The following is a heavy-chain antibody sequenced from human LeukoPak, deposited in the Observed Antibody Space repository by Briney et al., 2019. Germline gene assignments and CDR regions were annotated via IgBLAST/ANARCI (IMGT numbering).Heavy chain of an antibody. CDR3: ARDRGGYYYDSSGYEEGIWFDP. Sequence: PGGSLRLSCAASGFTFSSYSMNWVRQAPGKGLEWVSSISSSSSYIYYADSVKGRFTISRDNAKNSLYLQMNSLRAEDTAVYYCARDRGGYYYDSSGYEEGIWFDPWGQGTLVTVSS. D-gene: IGHD3-22*01. CDR2: ISSSSSYI. J-gene: IGHJ5*02. CDR1: GFTFSSYS. V-gene: IGHV3-21*01.